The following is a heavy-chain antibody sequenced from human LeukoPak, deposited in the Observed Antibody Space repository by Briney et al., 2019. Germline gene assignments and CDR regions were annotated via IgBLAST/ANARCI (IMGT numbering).Heavy chain of an antibody. D-gene: IGHD1-14*01. CDR3: AKVGKGTTWYFDY. Sequence: PGGSLRLSCAASEFTFSNYGMSWVRQAPGKGVEWVSAISGSGGSTYYADSVKGRFTISRDNSRNTLYLQMNSLRAEDTAVYYCAKVGKGTTWYFDYWGLGTLVTVSS. V-gene: IGHV3-23*01. CDR2: ISGSGGST. CDR1: EFTFSNYG. J-gene: IGHJ4*02.